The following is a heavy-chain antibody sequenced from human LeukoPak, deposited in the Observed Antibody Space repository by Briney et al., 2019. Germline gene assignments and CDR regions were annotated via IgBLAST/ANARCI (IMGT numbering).Heavy chain of an antibody. V-gene: IGHV4-59*08. CDR3: ARHGTRYYYYYMDV. CDR2: IYHSGST. D-gene: IGHD1-26*01. Sequence: SETLSLTCTVSGGSISNYYWSWIRQPPGKGLEWIGYIYHSGSTNYNPSLKSRVTISVDTSKNQFSLKLSSVTAADTAVYYCARHGTRYYYYYMDVWGKGTTVTISS. J-gene: IGHJ6*03. CDR1: GGSISNYY.